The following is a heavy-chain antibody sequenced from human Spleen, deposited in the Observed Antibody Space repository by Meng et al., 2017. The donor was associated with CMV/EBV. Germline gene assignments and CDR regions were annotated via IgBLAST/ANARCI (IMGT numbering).Heavy chain of an antibody. V-gene: IGHV3-23*01. CDR1: GFTFTRSP. CDR2: ISGSGVST. J-gene: IGHJ5*02. Sequence: LRLSCAASGFTFTRSPMSWVRQAPGKGLEWVSAISGSGVSTYYADSVKGRFTISRDNSKNTVYLQMNSLRVDDTAVYYCAKDRGGWQSWGQGTLVTVSS. CDR3: AKDRGGWQS. D-gene: IGHD3-16*01.